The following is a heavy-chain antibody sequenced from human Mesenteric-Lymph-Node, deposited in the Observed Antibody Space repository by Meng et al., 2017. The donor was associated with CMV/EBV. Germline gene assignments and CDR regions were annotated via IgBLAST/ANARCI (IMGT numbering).Heavy chain of an antibody. Sequence: YPFTSYAMNWVRQAPGQGLEWMGWINTNTGNPTYAQGFTGRFVFSLDTSVSTAYLQICSLKAEDTAVYYCARAKLGYSSRGGWFDPWGQGTLVTVSS. CDR3: ARAKLGYSSRGGWFDP. J-gene: IGHJ5*02. D-gene: IGHD2-2*01. V-gene: IGHV7-4-1*01. CDR1: YPFTSYA. CDR2: INTNTGNP.